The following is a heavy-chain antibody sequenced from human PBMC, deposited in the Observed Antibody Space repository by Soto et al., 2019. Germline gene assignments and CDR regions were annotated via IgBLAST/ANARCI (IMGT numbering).Heavy chain of an antibody. V-gene: IGHV3-48*02. CDR1: GFTFSPYS. Sequence: GGSLRLSCAVSGFTFSPYSMNWVRQAPGKGLEWISYISSGGDTIYYADSVRGRFTVSRDNTKNSLYLQMDSLRDEDTAVYYCARDRSTIYGVVTHIDYRGQGTLVPVSS. CDR2: ISSGGDTI. D-gene: IGHD3-3*01. CDR3: ARDRSTIYGVVTHIDY. J-gene: IGHJ4*02.